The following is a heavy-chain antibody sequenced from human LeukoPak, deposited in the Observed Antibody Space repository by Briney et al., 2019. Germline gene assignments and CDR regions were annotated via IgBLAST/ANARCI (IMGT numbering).Heavy chain of an antibody. CDR2: IYYSGST. Sequence: PSETLSLTCTVSGGSISSYYWSWIRQPPGKGLEWIGYIYYSGSTNYNPSLKSRVTISVDTSKNQFSLKLSSVTAADTAVYYCARSTAYYDILTPWYYYGMDVWGQGTTVTVSS. D-gene: IGHD3-9*01. J-gene: IGHJ6*02. V-gene: IGHV4-59*01. CDR1: GGSISSYY. CDR3: ARSTAYYDILTPWYYYGMDV.